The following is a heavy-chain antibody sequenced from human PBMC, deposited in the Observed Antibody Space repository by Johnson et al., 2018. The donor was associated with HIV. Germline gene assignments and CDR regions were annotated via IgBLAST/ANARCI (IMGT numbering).Heavy chain of an antibody. CDR1: GFTFSSYW. CDR3: AKEGDYRVSFGHYSSDAFDM. D-gene: IGHD2-21*01. J-gene: IGHJ3*02. V-gene: IGHV3-7*01. Sequence: VQLVESGGGVVQPGRSLRLSCAASGFTFSSYWMSWVRQAPGKGLEWVANIKQDGSEKYYVDSVKGRFTISRDNAKNTLFLQMNSLRHEDTAMYYCAKEGDYRVSFGHYSSDAFDMWGQGTMVTVSS. CDR2: IKQDGSEK.